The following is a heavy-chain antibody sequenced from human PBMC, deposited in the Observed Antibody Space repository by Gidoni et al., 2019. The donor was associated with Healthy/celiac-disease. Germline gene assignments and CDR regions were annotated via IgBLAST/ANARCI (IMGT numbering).Heavy chain of an antibody. J-gene: IGHJ4*02. Sequence: QVQLVESGGGVVQPGRFLRLSCAASGFTFSSYAMHWVRQAPGKGLEWVTIISYDGSNKYYADSVKGRFTISRDNSKNTLYLQMNSLRAEDTAVYYCARGPHLGSGYSSNNLPPDYWGQGTLVTVSS. D-gene: IGHD6-13*01. CDR2: ISYDGSNK. CDR1: GFTFSSYA. CDR3: ARGPHLGSGYSSNNLPPDY. V-gene: IGHV3-30-3*01.